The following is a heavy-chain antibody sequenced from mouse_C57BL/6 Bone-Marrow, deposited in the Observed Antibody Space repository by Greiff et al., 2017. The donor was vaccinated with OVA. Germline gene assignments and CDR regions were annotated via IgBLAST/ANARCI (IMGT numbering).Heavy chain of an antibody. CDR3: ARPYDYVYYFDY. CDR2: ISSGSSTI. Sequence: EVNVVESGGGLVKPGGSLKLSCAASGFTFSDYGMHWVRQAPEKGLEWVAYISSGSSTIYYADTVKGRFTISRDNAKNTLFLQMTSLRSEDTAMYYCARPYDYVYYFDYWGQGTTLTVSS. V-gene: IGHV5-17*01. D-gene: IGHD2-4*01. J-gene: IGHJ2*01. CDR1: GFTFSDYG.